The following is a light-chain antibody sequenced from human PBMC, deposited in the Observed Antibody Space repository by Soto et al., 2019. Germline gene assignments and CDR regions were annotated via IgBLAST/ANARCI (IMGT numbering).Light chain of an antibody. CDR3: QQYNNWSRT. CDR1: QSVSSN. V-gene: IGKV3-15*01. J-gene: IGKJ1*01. CDR2: GAS. Sequence: DIVMTHSPATLSVSPGERATLSCRASQSVSSNLAWYQQKPGQAPRLLIYGASTRATGIPARFSGSGSGTEFTLTISSLQSEDFAVYYCQQYNNWSRTFGQGTKV.